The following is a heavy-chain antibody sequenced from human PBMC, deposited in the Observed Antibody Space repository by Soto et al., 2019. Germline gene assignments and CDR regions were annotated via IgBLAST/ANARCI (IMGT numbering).Heavy chain of an antibody. D-gene: IGHD5-12*01. CDR1: GFTFSSYW. J-gene: IGHJ4*02. CDR3: ARGYPSRGYDLTSGY. Sequence: PGGSLRLSCAASGFTFSSYWMHWVRQAPGKGLVWVSRINSDGSSTSYADSVKGRFTISRDNAKNTLYLQMNSLRAEDTAVYYCARGYPSRGYDLTSGYWGQGTLVTVSS. CDR2: INSDGSST. V-gene: IGHV3-74*01.